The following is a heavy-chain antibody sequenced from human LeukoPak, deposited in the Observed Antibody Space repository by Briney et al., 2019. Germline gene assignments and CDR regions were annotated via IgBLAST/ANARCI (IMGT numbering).Heavy chain of an antibody. CDR3: AGGSIAAAGTLDY. CDR1: GFTFSSYS. CDR2: ISSSSSYI. J-gene: IGHJ4*02. D-gene: IGHD6-13*01. Sequence: PGGSLRLSCAASGFTFSSYSMNWVRQAPGKGLEWVSSISSSSSYIYYADSVKGRFTISRDNAKNSLYLQMNSLRAEDTAVYYCAGGSIAAAGTLDYWGQGTLVTVSS. V-gene: IGHV3-21*01.